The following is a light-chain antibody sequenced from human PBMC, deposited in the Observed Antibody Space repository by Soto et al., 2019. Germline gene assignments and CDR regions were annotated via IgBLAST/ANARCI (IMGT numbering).Light chain of an antibody. Sequence: EIVLTQSPATLSLSPGERATLSCRASQSVGSYLAWYQQKPGQAPRLLIYDASNRATGIPARFSGSGSGTDFTLTISSLEPEDFALYFCQQRSNWLTFGGGTKVEIK. CDR3: QQRSNWLT. J-gene: IGKJ4*01. V-gene: IGKV3-11*01. CDR2: DAS. CDR1: QSVGSY.